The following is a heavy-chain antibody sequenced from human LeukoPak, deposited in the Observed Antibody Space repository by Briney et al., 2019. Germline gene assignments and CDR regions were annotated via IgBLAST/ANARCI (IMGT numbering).Heavy chain of an antibody. J-gene: IGHJ6*02. CDR1: GGSFSGYY. Sequence: PLETLSLTCAVYGGSFSGYYWSWIRQPPGKGLEWIGEINHSGSTNYNPSLKSRVTISVDTSKNQFSLKLSSVTAADTAVYYCARGDPGYCSGGSCLGYYYYYGMDVWGQGTTVTVSS. D-gene: IGHD2-15*01. V-gene: IGHV4-34*01. CDR2: INHSGST. CDR3: ARGDPGYCSGGSCLGYYYYYGMDV.